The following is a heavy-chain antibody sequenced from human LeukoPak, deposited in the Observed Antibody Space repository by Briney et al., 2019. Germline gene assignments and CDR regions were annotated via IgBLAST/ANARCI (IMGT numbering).Heavy chain of an antibody. Sequence: GGSLRLSCAASGFTFSSYWMHWVRQAPGKGLVWVSRISTDGSSTNSADSVKGRLTISRDNAKNTLYLQMNSLRAADTAVYYCVREYSSSSGRVFDMWRQGTMVTVSP. D-gene: IGHD6-6*01. V-gene: IGHV3-74*01. J-gene: IGHJ3*02. CDR2: ISTDGSST. CDR1: GFTFSSYW. CDR3: VREYSSSSGRVFDM.